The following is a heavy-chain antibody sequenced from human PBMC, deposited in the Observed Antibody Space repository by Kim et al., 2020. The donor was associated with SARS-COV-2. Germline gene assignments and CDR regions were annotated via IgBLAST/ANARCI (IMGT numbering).Heavy chain of an antibody. CDR3: ASYDSSGYYYVDAFDI. CDR2: ISSSSSYI. CDR1: GFTFSSYS. J-gene: IGHJ3*02. V-gene: IGHV3-21*01. Sequence: GGSLRLSCAASGFTFSSYSMNWVRQAPGKGLEWVSSISSSSSYIYYADSVKGRFTISRDNAKNSLYLQMNSLRAEDTAVYYCASYDSSGYYYVDAFDIWGQGTMVTVSS. D-gene: IGHD3-22*01.